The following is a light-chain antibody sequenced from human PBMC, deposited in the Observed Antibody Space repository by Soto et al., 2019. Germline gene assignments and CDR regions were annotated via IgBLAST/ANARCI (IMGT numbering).Light chain of an antibody. J-gene: IGKJ3*01. Sequence: EKGMSQSPATMSVSPGERDTLSCWASQSRARQSVSSNLAWYQQKPGQAPRLLIYGASTRATGIPARFSGSGSGTEFTLTISSLQSEDFAVYYCQQYNNWPGTFGPGTKVDIK. CDR3: QQYNNWPGT. CDR2: GAS. V-gene: IGKV3-15*01. CDR1: QSRARQSVSSN.